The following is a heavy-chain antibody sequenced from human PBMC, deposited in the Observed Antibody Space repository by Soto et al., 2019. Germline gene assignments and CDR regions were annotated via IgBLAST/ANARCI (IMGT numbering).Heavy chain of an antibody. J-gene: IGHJ4*02. V-gene: IGHV1-2*04. CDR2: INPNSGGT. D-gene: IGHD3-16*01. Sequence: QVQLVQSGAEVKKPGASVKVSCKAGYTFTGYYMHWVRQAPGQGLEWMGWINPNSGGTNYAQKFQGWVTMTRDTSISTAYMELSRLRSDDTAVYYCARGLHLGEFTGFDYWGQGTLVTVSS. CDR3: ARGLHLGEFTGFDY. CDR1: GYTFTGYY.